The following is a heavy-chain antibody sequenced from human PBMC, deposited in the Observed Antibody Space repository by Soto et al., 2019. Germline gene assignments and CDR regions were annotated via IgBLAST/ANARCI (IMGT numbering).Heavy chain of an antibody. CDR3: ARGDRFRCSGDRCFSDGLFLS. D-gene: IGHD2-15*01. J-gene: IGHJ5*02. CDR1: GFSFGIYS. V-gene: IGHV3-48*02. Sequence: GGSLRLSCAASGFSFGIYSMNWVRQAPGKGLEWISYINGSSSTMYYADSVKGRFIISRDNADNSLYLQMNSLRDADTAVYYCARGDRFRCSGDRCFSDGLFLSWGQGTLVTVSS. CDR2: INGSSSTM.